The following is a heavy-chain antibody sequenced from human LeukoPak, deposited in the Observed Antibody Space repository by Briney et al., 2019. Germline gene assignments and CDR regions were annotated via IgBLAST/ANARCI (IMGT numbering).Heavy chain of an antibody. CDR2: IYHSGST. J-gene: IGHJ4*02. CDR3: ARGPRPY. Sequence: SETLSLTCTVSGVSISSGGYYWSWIRQPPGKGQEWIGYIYHSGSTYYHPSRKSRVTISVDRSKNQFSLKLSSVTAADTAVYYCARGPRPYWGQGTLVTVSS. V-gene: IGHV4-30-2*01. CDR1: GVSISSGGYY.